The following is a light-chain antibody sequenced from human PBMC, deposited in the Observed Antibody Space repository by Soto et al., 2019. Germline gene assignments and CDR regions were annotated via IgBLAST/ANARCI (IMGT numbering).Light chain of an antibody. CDR3: SSYTSISTWV. CDR1: SSDVGAYNS. J-gene: IGLJ2*01. Sequence: QSALAQPASVSGSPGQSITISCTGTSSDVGAYNSVSWYQQHPGKAPKLMIYDVSNRPSGVSNRFSGSKSGNTASLTISGLQPQDEADYYCSSYTSISTWVFGGGTKLTVL. CDR2: DVS. V-gene: IGLV2-14*03.